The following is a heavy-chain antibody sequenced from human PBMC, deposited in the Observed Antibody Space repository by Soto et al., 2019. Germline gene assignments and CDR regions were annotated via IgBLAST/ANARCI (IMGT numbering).Heavy chain of an antibody. Sequence: PSQTLSLTCAISGDSVSSNSAAWNWIRQSPSRGLEWLGRTYYRSKWYNDYAVSVKSRITINPDTSKNPFSLQLNSVTPEDTAVYYCARTPRGYSYGYYYYCGMDVWGQGTTVTVSS. CDR1: GDSVSSNSAA. CDR3: ARTPRGYSYGYYYYCGMDV. J-gene: IGHJ6*02. D-gene: IGHD5-18*01. CDR2: TYYRSKWYN. V-gene: IGHV6-1*01.